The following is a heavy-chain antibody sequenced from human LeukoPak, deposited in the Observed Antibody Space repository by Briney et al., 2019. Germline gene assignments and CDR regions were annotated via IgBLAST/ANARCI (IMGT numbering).Heavy chain of an antibody. J-gene: IGHJ3*02. Sequence: ASVKVSCKASGYTFTSYYMHRVRQAPGQGLEWMGIINPSGGSTSYAQKFQGRVTMTRDTSTSTVYMELSSLRSEDTAVYYCASEGIVVVPAAAFDIWGQGTMVTVSS. CDR1: GYTFTSYY. D-gene: IGHD2-2*01. V-gene: IGHV1-46*01. CDR2: INPSGGST. CDR3: ASEGIVVVPAAAFDI.